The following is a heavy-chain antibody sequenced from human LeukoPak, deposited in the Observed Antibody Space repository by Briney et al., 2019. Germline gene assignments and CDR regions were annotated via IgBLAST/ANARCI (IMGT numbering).Heavy chain of an antibody. J-gene: IGHJ4*02. V-gene: IGHV3-21*01. D-gene: IGHD5-18*01. CDR2: ISSSSSYI. CDR1: GFTFSSYS. Sequence: GGSLRLSCAASGFTFSSYSMNWVRQAPGKGLEWVSSISSSSSYIYYADSVKGRFTISRDNAKNSLYLQMNILRAEDTAVYYCARVLGRIIVARSTAMVGSFDYWGQGTLVTVSS. CDR3: ARVLGRIIVARSTAMVGSFDY.